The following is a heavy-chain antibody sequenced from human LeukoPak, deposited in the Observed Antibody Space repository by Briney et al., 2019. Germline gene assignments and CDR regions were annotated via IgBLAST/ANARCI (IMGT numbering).Heavy chain of an antibody. J-gene: IGHJ3*02. D-gene: IGHD4-17*01. CDR2: ISSSSSYI. V-gene: IGHV3-21*01. Sequence: GGSLRLSCAASGFTFSSYSMNWVRQAPGKGLEWVSSISSSSSYIYYADSVKGQFTISRDNAKNSLYLQMNSLRAEDTAVYYCARDRMTTVTNDAFDIWGQGTMVTVSS. CDR1: GFTFSSYS. CDR3: ARDRMTTVTNDAFDI.